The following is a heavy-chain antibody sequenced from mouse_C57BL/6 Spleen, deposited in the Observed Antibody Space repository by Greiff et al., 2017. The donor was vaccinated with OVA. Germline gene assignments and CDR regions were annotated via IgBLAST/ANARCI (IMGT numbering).Heavy chain of an antibody. CDR2: ISSGGDYI. V-gene: IGHV5-9-1*02. J-gene: IGHJ4*01. Sequence: EVKVVESGEGLVKPGGSLKLSCAASGFTFSSYAMSWVRQTPEKRLEWVAYISSGGDYIYYADTVKGRFTISRDNARNTLYLQMSSLKSEDTAMYYCTRADDYDAMDYWGQGTSVTVSS. CDR3: TRADDYDAMDY. CDR1: GFTFSSYA.